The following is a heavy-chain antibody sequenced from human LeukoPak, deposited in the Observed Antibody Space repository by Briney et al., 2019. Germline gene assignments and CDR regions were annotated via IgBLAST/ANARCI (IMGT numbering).Heavy chain of an antibody. V-gene: IGHV3-21*04. CDR3: ATNPPQYSGSSYYYYFYMDV. Sequence: KTGGSLRLSCAASGFTFSSYTMNWVRQAPGKGLEWVSFISTSSNYIYYADSVKGRFTSSRDNSKNTLFLQMNNLRVEDTAVYYCATNPPQYSGSSYYYYFYMDVWGKGTAVTISS. CDR1: GFTFSSYT. CDR2: ISTSSNYI. J-gene: IGHJ6*03. D-gene: IGHD1-26*01.